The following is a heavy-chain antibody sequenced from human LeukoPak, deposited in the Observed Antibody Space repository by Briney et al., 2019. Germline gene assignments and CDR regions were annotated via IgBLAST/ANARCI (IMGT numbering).Heavy chain of an antibody. Sequence: PGGSLRLSCAASGFTFNHYWMSWVRQAPGKGLEWVANIKEDGSTKYYMDSVKGRFTISRDNAKNSLYLQMNSLRAEDTAVYYCARIGYRSSSFDYWGQGTLVTASS. CDR1: GFTFNHYW. CDR2: IKEDGSTK. V-gene: IGHV3-7*01. CDR3: ARIGYRSSSFDY. D-gene: IGHD6-6*01. J-gene: IGHJ4*02.